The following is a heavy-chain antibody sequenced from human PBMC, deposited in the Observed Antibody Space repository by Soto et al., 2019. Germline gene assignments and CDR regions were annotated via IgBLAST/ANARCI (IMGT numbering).Heavy chain of an antibody. CDR3: AKTNYDILTGTPTFFDY. D-gene: IGHD3-9*01. CDR2: LTKSGVST. CDR1: GFTFSAYA. V-gene: IGHV3-23*01. Sequence: EVQLLESGGDLVQPGESLRLSCAASGFTFSAYAMSWVRQAPGKGLEWVATLTKSGVSTDYADSVKGRFTISRDNLRQTLYLQMNSLRAEDTAVYFCAKTNYDILTGTPTFFDYWGQGTLVTVSS. J-gene: IGHJ4*02.